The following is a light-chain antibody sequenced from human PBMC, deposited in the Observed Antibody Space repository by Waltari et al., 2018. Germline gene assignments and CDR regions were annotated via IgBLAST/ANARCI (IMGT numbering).Light chain of an antibody. V-gene: IGLV3-10*01. CDR1: ALSKKY. J-gene: IGLJ2*01. Sequence: SYELTQPPSVSVSPGQTARITCSGDALSKKYAYWYQQKSGQAPGRVIYEDNKRPAGIPERFSGSSSGTMATLTITGAQVEDEADYYCYSTDGSGNHRVFGGGTKVTVL. CDR2: EDN. CDR3: YSTDGSGNHRV.